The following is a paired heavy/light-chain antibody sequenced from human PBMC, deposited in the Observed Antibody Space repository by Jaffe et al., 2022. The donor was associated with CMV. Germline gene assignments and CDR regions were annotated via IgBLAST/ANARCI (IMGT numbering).Light chain of an antibody. CDR1: QSISSF. V-gene: IGKV1-39*01. Sequence: DIQMTQSPSSLSASVGDRVTITCRASQSISSFLNWYQQKPGKAPKLLIYVASSLQSGVPSRFSGSGSGTDFTLTISSLQPEDFAIYFCQQSDSMPYTFGQGTNLEIK. CDR3: QQSDSMPYT. J-gene: IGKJ2*01. CDR2: VAS.
Heavy chain of an antibody. Sequence: QLQLQESGPGLVKPSEALSLTCTVSGGSMYTSSYYWGWIRQPPGKGLEWIGMIYYSGGTYYNPSLKSRVTISVDTSKNQFSVKLSSVTAADTAVYFCASLGYDSRHFDYWGQGTLVTVSS. CDR1: GGSMYTSSYY. D-gene: IGHD3-16*01. J-gene: IGHJ4*02. CDR3: ASLGYDSRHFDY. CDR2: IYYSGGT. V-gene: IGHV4-39*01.